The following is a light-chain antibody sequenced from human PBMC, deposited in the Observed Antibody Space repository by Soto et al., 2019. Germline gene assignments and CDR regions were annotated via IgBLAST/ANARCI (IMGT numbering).Light chain of an antibody. CDR3: LQHNAYPYP. Sequence: DIQMTQSPSSLSASVGDRVTISCRASQGIRNDLAWYQQKPGKAPKRLIYGASSLLTGVPSRFSGSGFATEFTLTISSLQPEDFATYYCLQHNAYPYPFGQGTKLELK. CDR2: GAS. CDR1: QGIRND. V-gene: IGKV1-17*01. J-gene: IGKJ2*01.